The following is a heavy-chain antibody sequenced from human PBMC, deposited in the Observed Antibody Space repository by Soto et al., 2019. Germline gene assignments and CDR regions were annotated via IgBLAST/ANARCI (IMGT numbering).Heavy chain of an antibody. D-gene: IGHD6-13*01. V-gene: IGHV3-66*01. Sequence: GESLKISCAASGFTVSSNYMSWVRQAPGKGLEWVSVIYSGGSTYYADSVKGRFTISRDNSKNTLYLQMNSLRAEDTAVYYCARELYSSSWYGATEPGAFDIWGQGTMVTVSS. J-gene: IGHJ3*02. CDR1: GFTVSSNY. CDR3: ARELYSSSWYGATEPGAFDI. CDR2: IYSGGST.